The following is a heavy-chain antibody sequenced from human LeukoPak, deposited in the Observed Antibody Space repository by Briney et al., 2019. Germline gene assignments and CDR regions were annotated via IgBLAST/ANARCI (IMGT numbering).Heavy chain of an antibody. J-gene: IGHJ4*02. CDR1: GYSLSSGYY. CDR3: ATDRGVVVITD. Sequence: PSETLSLICTVSGYSLSSGYYWGWIRPPPGKGLEWIGSIYDRGSTYSNPSLRGRVTISVDTSKKGFSLKLSSVTAADTAVYYCATDRGVVVITDWGQGTLVTVSS. V-gene: IGHV4-38-2*02. CDR2: IYDRGST. D-gene: IGHD3-22*01.